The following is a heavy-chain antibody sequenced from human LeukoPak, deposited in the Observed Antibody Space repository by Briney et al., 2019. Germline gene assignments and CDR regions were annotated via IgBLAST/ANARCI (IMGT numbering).Heavy chain of an antibody. Sequence: GGSLRLSCAASGFTFSSYSMNWVRRAPGKGLEWVSYISSSSSIIYYADSVKGRFTISRDNSKNTLYLQMNSLRAEDTAVYYCARPLGAGVVAGLPLNDAFDIWGQGTMVTVSS. CDR2: ISSSSSII. CDR3: ARPLGAGVVAGLPLNDAFDI. J-gene: IGHJ3*02. D-gene: IGHD6-19*01. V-gene: IGHV3-48*01. CDR1: GFTFSSYS.